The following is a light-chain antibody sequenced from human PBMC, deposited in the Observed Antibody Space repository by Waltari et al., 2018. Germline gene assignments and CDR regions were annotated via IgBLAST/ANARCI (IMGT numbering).Light chain of an antibody. CDR1: QPIAGRY. V-gene: IGKV3-20*01. Sequence: ELVLTQSPGTLSLSPGERATLSCRASQPIAGRYLAWFQQRPGQAPRLLIYGASHRATDIPDRFSGSGSGTDFTLTISRREPEDFAVFYCQHYGTSSWTFGQGTNVEIK. CDR2: GAS. J-gene: IGKJ1*01. CDR3: QHYGTSSWT.